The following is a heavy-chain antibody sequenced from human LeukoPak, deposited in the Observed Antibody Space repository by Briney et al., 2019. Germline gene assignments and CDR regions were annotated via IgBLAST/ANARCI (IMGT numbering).Heavy chain of an antibody. CDR2: ISPDGSAK. Sequence: PGGSLRLSCAASGFTFSSYAMHWVRQAPGKGLEWMANISPDGSAKFYVDSVKGRFTISRDNAKSSLYLQLNSLRAEDTAVYYCARDYNWGWGPWGQGTLVTVSS. J-gene: IGHJ5*02. V-gene: IGHV3-7*01. D-gene: IGHD1-1*01. CDR1: GFTFSSYA. CDR3: ARDYNWGWGP.